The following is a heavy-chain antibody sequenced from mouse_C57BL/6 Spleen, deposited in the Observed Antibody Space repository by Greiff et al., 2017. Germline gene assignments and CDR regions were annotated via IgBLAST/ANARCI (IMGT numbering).Heavy chain of an antibody. J-gene: IGHJ1*03. D-gene: IGHD2-4*01. CDR2: IDPETGGT. Sequence: QVQLQQSGAELVRPGASVTLSCKASGYTFTDYEMHWVKQTPVHGLEWIGAIDPETGGTAYNQKFKGKAILTADKSSSTAYMELRSLTSEDSAVYYCTGYDYDPYWYFDVWGTGTTVTVSS. V-gene: IGHV1-15*01. CDR3: TGYDYDPYWYFDV. CDR1: GYTFTDYE.